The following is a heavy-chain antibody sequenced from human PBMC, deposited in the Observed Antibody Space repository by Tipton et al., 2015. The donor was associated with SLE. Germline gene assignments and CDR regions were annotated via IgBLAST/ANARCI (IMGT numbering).Heavy chain of an antibody. D-gene: IGHD6-6*01. CDR3: ATLVGGYYSSSRVVWYFDL. J-gene: IGHJ2*01. CDR2: INHSGST. CDR1: GGSFSGYY. Sequence: TLSLTCAVYGGSFSGYYGSWIRQPPGKGLEWIGEINHSGSTNYDPSLKSRVTISVDTSKNQFSLKLSSVTAADTAIYYCATLVGGYYSSSRVVWYFDLWGRGTLVTVSS. V-gene: IGHV4-34*01.